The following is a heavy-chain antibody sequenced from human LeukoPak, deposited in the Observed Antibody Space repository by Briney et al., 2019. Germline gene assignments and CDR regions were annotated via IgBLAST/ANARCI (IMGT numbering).Heavy chain of an antibody. Sequence: GGSLRLSCAASGFTFNSYWIHWVRQAPGKGLVWVSRINTDGSRTNYADSVKGRFTISRDNSKNTLYLQMNSLRAEDTAVYYCAKDAGRSGYYYGMDVWGQGTTVTVSS. J-gene: IGHJ6*02. CDR3: AKDAGRSGYYYGMDV. CDR2: INTDGSRT. CDR1: GFTFNSYW. V-gene: IGHV3-74*01. D-gene: IGHD3-10*01.